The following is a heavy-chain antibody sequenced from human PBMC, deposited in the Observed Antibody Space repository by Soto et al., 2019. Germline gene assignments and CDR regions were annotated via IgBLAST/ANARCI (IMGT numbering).Heavy chain of an antibody. CDR3: ARDTLGGAYDFLH. CDR1: GFTVSNLY. D-gene: IGHD3-3*01. Sequence: EVQLVESGGGLVQPGGSLRLSCAASGFTVSNLYMTWVRQAPGKGLQWVAVISSGGSTYYADSVKGRFTISRDNSKNTLYLEMNSLRAEDTAVYYCARDTLGGAYDFLHGGQGTLVNVST. J-gene: IGHJ4*02. V-gene: IGHV3-66*01. CDR2: ISSGGST.